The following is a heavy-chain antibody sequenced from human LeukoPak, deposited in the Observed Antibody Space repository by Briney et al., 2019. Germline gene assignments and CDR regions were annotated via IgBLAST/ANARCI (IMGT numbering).Heavy chain of an antibody. CDR3: ARSVGSTSSYFDY. V-gene: IGHV3-7*01. J-gene: IGHJ4*02. D-gene: IGHD2-2*01. Sequence: GGSLRLSCAASGFTFSSYWMSWVRQAPGKGLEWVANIKQDGSEKYYVDSVKGRFTISRDNAKNSLYLQMNSLRAEDTAVYYCARSVGSTSSYFDYWGQGTLVTVSS. CDR2: IKQDGSEK. CDR1: GFTFSSYW.